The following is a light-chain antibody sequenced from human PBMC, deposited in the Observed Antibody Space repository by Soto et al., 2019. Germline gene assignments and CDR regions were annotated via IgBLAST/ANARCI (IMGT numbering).Light chain of an antibody. CDR3: QKYNSALFT. J-gene: IGKJ3*01. CDR1: QGINSY. V-gene: IGKV1-27*01. Sequence: DIQMTQSPSSLSASVGDRVTITCRASQGINSYLAWYQHRPGKVPKLLIYAASTLQSGVPSRFSGSGSGTDFNLTISSLQPEDIVTFYCQKYNSALFTFGPGTKVDIK. CDR2: AAS.